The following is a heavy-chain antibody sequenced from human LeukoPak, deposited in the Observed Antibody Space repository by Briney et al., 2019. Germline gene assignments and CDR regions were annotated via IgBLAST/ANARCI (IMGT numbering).Heavy chain of an antibody. D-gene: IGHD4-17*01. CDR3: ASASPYGDYIY. Sequence: SQTLSPTCAVSGGSISSGGYSWSWIRQPPGKGLEWIGYIYHSGSTYYNPSLKSRVTISVDRSKNQFSLKLSPVTAADTAVYYCASASPYGDYIYWGQGTLVTVSS. CDR2: IYHSGST. CDR1: GGSISSGGYS. V-gene: IGHV4-30-2*01. J-gene: IGHJ4*02.